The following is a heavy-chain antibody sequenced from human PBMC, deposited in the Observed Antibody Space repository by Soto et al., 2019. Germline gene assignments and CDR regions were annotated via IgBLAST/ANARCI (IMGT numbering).Heavy chain of an antibody. V-gene: IGHV1-69*06. CDR1: GGTFSNYF. J-gene: IGHJ4*02. CDR2: IIPISGAA. Sequence: SVKVSCKASGGTFSNYFVNWVRQAPGQGLEWMGRIIPISGAANYAQKFQGRVTITADKSTSTSYMELSSLRSEDTAVYYCARDMTRTVVPYFDFWGQGTLVTVSS. D-gene: IGHD1-7*01. CDR3: ARDMTRTVVPYFDF.